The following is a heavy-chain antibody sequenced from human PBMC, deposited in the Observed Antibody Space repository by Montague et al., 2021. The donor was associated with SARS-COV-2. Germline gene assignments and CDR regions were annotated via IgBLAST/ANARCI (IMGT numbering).Heavy chain of an antibody. D-gene: IGHD6-13*01. CDR2: INHSGRT. CDR3: TRGPEFSNSWYSSPILDQRPSWYFDL. J-gene: IGHJ2*01. Sequence: SETLSLTCAVYGVSFSGYYWSWIRQAPGKGLEWIGEINHSGRTNYNPSLKSRVTISVDTSTNQFSLNLNSVTAADTAVYYCTRGPEFSNSWYSSPILDQRPSWYFDLWGRGTLVIVSS. V-gene: IGHV4-34*01. CDR1: GVSFSGYY.